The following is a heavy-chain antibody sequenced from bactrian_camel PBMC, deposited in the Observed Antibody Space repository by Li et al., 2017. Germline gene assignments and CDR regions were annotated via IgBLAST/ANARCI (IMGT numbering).Heavy chain of an antibody. CDR3: AAADADWCNAVYYEAGSDDFGY. CDR2: IDMAGDT. V-gene: IGHV3S26*01. J-gene: IGHJ6*01. D-gene: IGHD4*01. CDR1: GYTSSSYC. Sequence: HVQLVESGGGSVQPGESLRLSCTASGYTSSSYCMAWFRQTPASNEREGIATIDMAGDTTYSDPVKGRFTISKDNAKTTLYLQMNSLKPEDTAMYYRAAADADWCNAVYYEAGSDDFGYWGQGTQVTVS.